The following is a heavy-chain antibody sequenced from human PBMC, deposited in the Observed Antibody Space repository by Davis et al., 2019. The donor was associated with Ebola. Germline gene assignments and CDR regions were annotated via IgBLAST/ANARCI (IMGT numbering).Heavy chain of an antibody. J-gene: IGHJ4*02. V-gene: IGHV3-30*02. D-gene: IGHD4-11*01. CDR1: GFTFSSNG. CDR2: IQSDGNNK. CDR3: ARDSDDYSFDY. Sequence: GGSLRLSCAASGFTFSSNGMHWVRQAPGKGLEWVTFIQSDGNNKYYADSVKGRFTISRDNSKNTLYLQMNSLRAEDTAVYYCARDSDDYSFDYWGQGTLVTVSS.